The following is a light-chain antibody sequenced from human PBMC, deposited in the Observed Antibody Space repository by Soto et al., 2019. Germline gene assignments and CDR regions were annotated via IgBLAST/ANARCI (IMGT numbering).Light chain of an antibody. Sequence: QSALTQPASVSGSPGQSITISCTGTSSDVGGYNYVSWYQQHPGKAPKLMIYAVTDRPSGVSSRFSGSKSGNTASLTISGLQAEDEADYYFCSYTSSSNLFGTRTKVTV. J-gene: IGLJ1*01. V-gene: IGLV2-14*01. CDR3: CSYTSSSNL. CDR1: SSDVGGYNY. CDR2: AVT.